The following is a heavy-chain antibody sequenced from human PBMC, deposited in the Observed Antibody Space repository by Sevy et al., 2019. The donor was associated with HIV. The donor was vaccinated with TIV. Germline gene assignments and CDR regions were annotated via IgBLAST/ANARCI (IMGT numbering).Heavy chain of an antibody. CDR2: INPNGGGT. J-gene: IGHJ4*02. CDR3: ARSVYGSGTYLNDY. Sequence: ASVKVSCKASGYYFTGYYVHWVRQAPGQGLEWMGWINPNGGGTNIGQKFHGRVTMSRDTSITKAYMELTRLRSNDTGVYFCARSVYGSGTYLNDYWGQGTLVTVSS. V-gene: IGHV1-2*02. D-gene: IGHD3-10*01. CDR1: GYYFTGYY.